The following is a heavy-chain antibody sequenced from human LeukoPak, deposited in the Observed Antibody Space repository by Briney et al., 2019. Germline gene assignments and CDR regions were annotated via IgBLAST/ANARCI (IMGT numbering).Heavy chain of an antibody. CDR2: ISGSGGST. V-gene: IGHV3-23*01. CDR3: ARDLGITMIVVVTGRMDV. Sequence: GGSLRLSCAASGFTFSSYAMSWVRQAPGKGLEWVSAISGSGGSTYYADSVKGRFTISRDNAKNSLYLQMNSLRAEDTAVYYCARDLGITMIVVVTGRMDVWGKGTTVTVSS. D-gene: IGHD3-22*01. CDR1: GFTFSSYA. J-gene: IGHJ6*03.